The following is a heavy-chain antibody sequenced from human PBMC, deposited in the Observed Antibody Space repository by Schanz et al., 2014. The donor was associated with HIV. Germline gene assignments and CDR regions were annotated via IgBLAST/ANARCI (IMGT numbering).Heavy chain of an antibody. CDR1: GLTFSGSA. J-gene: IGHJ4*02. CDR2: ISGSGGGT. D-gene: IGHD6-19*01. CDR3: TKDIVAGASEY. Sequence: EVQLLESGGGLVQPGGSLRLTCAASGLTFSGSAMNWVRQAPGKGLEWASAISGSGGGTFYAGSVKGRFPISRDNSKNMLYLQMTSLRVEDTAVYYCTKDIVAGASEYWGQGTLVIVSS. V-gene: IGHV3-23*01.